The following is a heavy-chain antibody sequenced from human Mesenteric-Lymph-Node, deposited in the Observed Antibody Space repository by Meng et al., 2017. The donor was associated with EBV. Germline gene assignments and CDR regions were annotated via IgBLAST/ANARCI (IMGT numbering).Heavy chain of an antibody. CDR2: IYHGGYT. J-gene: IGHJ4*02. CDR3: ARLLAVPGTPSNTFDF. Sequence: QLQYASPGPVSPPGPRSLPCAVSGDSISTSNWWTWVRQPPGKGLEWIGEIYHGGYTNYNPSLKSRVTISVDMSKNQFSLKLSSVTAADTAVYYCARLLAVPGTPSNTFDFWGQGTLVTVSS. V-gene: IGHV4-4*03. CDR1: GDSISTSNW. D-gene: IGHD6-19*01.